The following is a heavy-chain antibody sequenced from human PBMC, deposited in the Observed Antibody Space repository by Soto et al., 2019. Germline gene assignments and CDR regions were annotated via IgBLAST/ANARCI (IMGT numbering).Heavy chain of an antibody. CDR3: ARFIRFSSGSDY. D-gene: IGHD3-3*01. J-gene: IGHJ4*02. CDR2: IYYSGST. V-gene: IGHV4-31*03. Sequence: SETLSLTCTFSGGSISSGGYYWSWIRQHPGKGLEWIGYIYYSGSTYYNPSLKSRVTISVDTSKNQFSLKLSSVTAADTAVYYCARFIRFSSGSDYWGQGTLVTVSS. CDR1: GGSISSGGYY.